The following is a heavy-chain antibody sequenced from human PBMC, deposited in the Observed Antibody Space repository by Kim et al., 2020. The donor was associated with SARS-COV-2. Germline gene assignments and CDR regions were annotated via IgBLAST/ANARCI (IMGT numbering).Heavy chain of an antibody. CDR3: ARDKGILTGYFDY. J-gene: IGHJ4*02. V-gene: IGHV1-69*13. CDR2: IIPIFGTA. D-gene: IGHD3-9*01. CDR1: GGTFSSYA. Sequence: SVKVSCKASGGTFSSYAISWVRQAPGQGLEWMGGIIPIFGTANYAQKFQGRVTITADESTSTAYMELSSLRSEDTAVYYCARDKGILTGYFDYWGQGTLVTVSS.